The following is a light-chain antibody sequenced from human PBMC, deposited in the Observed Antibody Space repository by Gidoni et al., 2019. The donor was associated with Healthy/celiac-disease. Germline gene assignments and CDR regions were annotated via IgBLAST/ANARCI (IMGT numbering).Light chain of an antibody. J-gene: IGLJ2*01. V-gene: IGLV2-23*02. CDR1: SSDVGSYNL. CDR2: AVS. CDR3: CSYAGSSTFHVV. Sequence: PGQSITISCTGTSSDVGSYNLVSWYQQHPGKAPKLMIYAVSKRPSGVSNRFSGSKSGNTASLTISGLQAEDEADYYCCSYAGSSTFHVVFGGGTKLTVL.